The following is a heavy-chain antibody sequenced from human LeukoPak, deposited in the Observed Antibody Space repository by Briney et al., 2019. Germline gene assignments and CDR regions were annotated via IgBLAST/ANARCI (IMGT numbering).Heavy chain of an antibody. D-gene: IGHD2-2*01. CDR2: IYPGGSGT. V-gene: IGHV5-51*01. J-gene: IGHJ3*02. CDR1: GYSFTTYW. CDR3: ARRRSVGYCSSTSCYSVNDAFDI. Sequence: GESLKISCKGSGYSFTTYWIGWVRQMPGKGLEWMGIIYPGGSGTRYSPSFQGQVTISADNSISTASLQWNSLKASDTAMYYCARRRSVGYCSSTSCYSVNDAFDIWGQGTMVTVSS.